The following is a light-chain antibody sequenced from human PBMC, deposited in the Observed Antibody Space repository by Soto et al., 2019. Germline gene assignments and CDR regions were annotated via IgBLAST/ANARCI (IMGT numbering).Light chain of an antibody. J-gene: IGKJ2*01. CDR3: QQYGRFLT. CDR1: QSIDTA. Sequence: PSTLSASVGDRVTITCRASQSIDTALAWYQQKPGKAPNLLIYRASNLESGVPSRFSGSGSGTDFTLAISSLQPDDFATYYCQQYGRFLTFGQGTKVDIK. CDR2: RAS. V-gene: IGKV1-5*03.